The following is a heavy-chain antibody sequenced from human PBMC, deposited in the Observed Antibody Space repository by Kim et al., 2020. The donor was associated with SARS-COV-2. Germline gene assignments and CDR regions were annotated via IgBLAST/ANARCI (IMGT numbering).Heavy chain of an antibody. CDR1: GGTFSSYA. Sequence: SVKVSCKASGGTFSSYAISWVRQAPGQGLEWMGGIIPIFGTANYAQKFQGRVTITADESTSTAYMELSSLRSEDTAVYYCARGGQQLVYNWFDPWGQGTLVTVSS. J-gene: IGHJ5*02. D-gene: IGHD6-13*01. CDR2: IIPIFGTA. CDR3: ARGGQQLVYNWFDP. V-gene: IGHV1-69*13.